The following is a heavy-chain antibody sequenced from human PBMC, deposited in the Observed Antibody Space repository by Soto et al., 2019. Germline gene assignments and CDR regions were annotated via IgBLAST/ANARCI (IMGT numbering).Heavy chain of an antibody. D-gene: IGHD4-17*01. CDR1: GFTFSSYA. J-gene: IGHJ4*02. CDR3: ARGYDYGGTTGY. CDR2: ISYDGSNK. Sequence: QVQLVESGGGVVQPGRSLRLSCAASGFTFSSYAMHWVRQAPGKGLEWVAVISYDGSNKYYADSVKGRFTISRDNSKNTLDLQMNSLRAEDTAVYYCARGYDYGGTTGYWGQGTLVTVSS. V-gene: IGHV3-30-3*01.